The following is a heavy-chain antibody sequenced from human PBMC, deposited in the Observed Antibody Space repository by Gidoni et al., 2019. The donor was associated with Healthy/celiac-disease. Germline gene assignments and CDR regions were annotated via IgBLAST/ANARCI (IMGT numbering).Heavy chain of an antibody. CDR2: IWYDGSNK. CDR1: GFTFSSYG. V-gene: IGHV3-33*01. D-gene: IGHD4-17*01. CDR3: ASLDYGDSPAVFYTDV. J-gene: IGHJ6*03. Sequence: QVQLVESGGGVVQPGRSLRLSCAASGFTFSSYGMHWVRQAPGKGLEWVAVIWYDGSNKYYADSVKGRFTISRDNSKNTLYLQMNSLRAEDTAVYYCASLDYGDSPAVFYTDVWGKGTTVTVSS.